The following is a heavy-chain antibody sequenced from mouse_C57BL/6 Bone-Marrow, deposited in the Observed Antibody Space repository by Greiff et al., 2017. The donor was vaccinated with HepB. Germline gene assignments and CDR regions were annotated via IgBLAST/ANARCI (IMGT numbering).Heavy chain of an antibody. J-gene: IGHJ1*03. CDR3: ARVGYYSNYEYFDV. CDR2: INPNYGTT. D-gene: IGHD2-5*01. CDR1: GYSFTDYK. Sequence: EVKVVESGPELVKPGASVKISCKASGYSFTDYKMNWVKQSNGKSLEWIGVINPNYGTTSYNQKFKGKATLTVDQSSSTAYMQLNSLTSEDSAVYYCARVGYYSNYEYFDVWGTGTKVTVSS. V-gene: IGHV1-39*01.